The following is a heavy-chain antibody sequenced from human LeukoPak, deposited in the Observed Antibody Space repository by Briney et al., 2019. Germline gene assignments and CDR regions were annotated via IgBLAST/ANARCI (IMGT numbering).Heavy chain of an antibody. Sequence: GGSLRLSCAASGFTFSDYYMSWIPQAPGKGLEWVSYISSSSSYTNYADSVKGRFTISRDNVKNSLYLQMNSLRAEDTAVYYCARPYSSTYGMDVWGKGTTVTVSS. J-gene: IGHJ6*04. CDR3: ARPYSSTYGMDV. CDR1: GFTFSDYY. CDR2: ISSSSSYT. D-gene: IGHD6-13*01. V-gene: IGHV3-11*06.